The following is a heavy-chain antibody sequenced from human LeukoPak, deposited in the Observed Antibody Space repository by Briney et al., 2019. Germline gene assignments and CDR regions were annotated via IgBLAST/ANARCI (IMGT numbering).Heavy chain of an antibody. V-gene: IGHV4-39*01. D-gene: IGHD4-23*01. CDR3: SRSHDYGGLYFYYYMDV. Sequence: SETLSLTCTVSGGSISSRSDYWGWMRQTPGKGLEWIGNLDSSGSTYYNPSLKSRVTISVGTSKNQFSLNLRSVTAADTAIYFCSRSHDYGGLYFYYYMDVWGKGTTVTVSS. J-gene: IGHJ6*03. CDR1: GGSISSRSDY. CDR2: LDSSGST.